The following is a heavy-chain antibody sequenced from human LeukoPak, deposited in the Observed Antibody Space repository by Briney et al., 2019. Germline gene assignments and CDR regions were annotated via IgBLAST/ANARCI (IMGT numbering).Heavy chain of an antibody. J-gene: IGHJ4*02. CDR3: ARDGGSGWSFDY. V-gene: IGHV3-11*01. Sequence: GGSLRLSCAASRFTFSDYYMNWSRQAPGNGLEWVYTISYADSVRGRFTISRDNTKNSLYLEMDSLTAEDTAVYYCARDGGSGWSFDYWGQGILVAVSS. CDR2: TI. CDR1: RFTFSDYY. D-gene: IGHD6-19*01.